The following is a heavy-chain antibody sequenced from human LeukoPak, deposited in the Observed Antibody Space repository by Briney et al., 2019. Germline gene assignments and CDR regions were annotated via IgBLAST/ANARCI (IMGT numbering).Heavy chain of an antibody. D-gene: IGHD6-19*01. J-gene: IGHJ4*02. Sequence: TGGSLRLSCAASGFTFSTYAMSWVRQAPGKGLEWVSTIGGGGGGTYYADSVKGRFTISRDTSKNTLFLQMNSLRAEDTAVYYCARNDFGSGWLGDYWGQGTLVTVFS. CDR1: GFTFSTYA. CDR3: ARNDFGSGWLGDY. V-gene: IGHV3-23*01. CDR2: IGGGGGGT.